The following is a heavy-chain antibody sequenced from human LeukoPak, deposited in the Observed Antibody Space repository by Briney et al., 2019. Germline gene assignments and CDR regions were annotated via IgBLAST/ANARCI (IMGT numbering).Heavy chain of an antibody. V-gene: IGHV1-46*01. Sequence: GASVKVSCKASGYTFTSYYMHWVRQAPGQGLEWMGIINPSGGSTSYAQKFQGRVTMTRNTSISTAYMELSSLRSEDTAVYYCAREKTGVALFDYWGQGTLVTVSS. CDR2: INPSGGST. J-gene: IGHJ4*02. CDR3: AREKTGVALFDY. CDR1: GYTFTSYY. D-gene: IGHD2-15*01.